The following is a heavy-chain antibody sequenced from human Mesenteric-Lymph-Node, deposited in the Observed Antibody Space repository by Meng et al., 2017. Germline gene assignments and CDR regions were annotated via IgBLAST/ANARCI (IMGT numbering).Heavy chain of an antibody. CDR3: ARLAYCGGDCATGDY. V-gene: IGHV1-46*01. CDR1: GYTFTSYY. CDR2: INPSGGST. D-gene: IGHD2-21*02. Sequence: ASVKVSCKASGYTFTSYYMHWVRQAPGQGLEWMGIINPSGGSTSYAQKFQGRVTMTRDTSTSTVYMELSSLRSEDTAVYYCARLAYCGGDCATGDYWGQGTLVTVSS. J-gene: IGHJ4*02.